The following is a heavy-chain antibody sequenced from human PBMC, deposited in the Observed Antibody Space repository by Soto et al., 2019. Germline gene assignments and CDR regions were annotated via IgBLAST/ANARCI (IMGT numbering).Heavy chain of an antibody. CDR2: IYYSGST. D-gene: IGHD5-12*01. Sequence: QVQLQESGPGLVKPSQTLSLTCTVSGGSISSGDYYWSWIRQPPGKGLEWIGYIYYSGSTYYNPSLKSRVTISVDTSKNQFSMKLSSVTAADTAVYYCARDGGYSGYEVGALNYYYGMDVWGQGTTVTVSS. J-gene: IGHJ6*02. CDR1: GGSISSGDYY. V-gene: IGHV4-30-4*01. CDR3: ARDGGYSGYEVGALNYYYGMDV.